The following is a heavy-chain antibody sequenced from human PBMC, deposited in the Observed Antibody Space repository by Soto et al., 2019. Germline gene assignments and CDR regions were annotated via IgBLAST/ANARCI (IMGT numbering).Heavy chain of an antibody. CDR2: INSDGTYT. Sequence: EVQLVESGGGLVQPGGSLRLSCAASGFTFSGYWMHWVRQAPGKGLTWVSRINSDGTYTSSADSVRGRFTISRDDARNTLYLQMNSLRIEDTAVYYCTRALDGMIPTAYSGQGTLVTVSS. V-gene: IGHV3-74*01. CDR3: TRALDGMIPTAY. J-gene: IGHJ4*02. CDR1: GFTFSGYW. D-gene: IGHD3-22*01.